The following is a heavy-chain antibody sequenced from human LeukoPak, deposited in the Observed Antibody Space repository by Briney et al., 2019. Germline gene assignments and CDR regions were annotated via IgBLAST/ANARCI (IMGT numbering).Heavy chain of an antibody. J-gene: IGHJ4*02. CDR3: ARGQAARY. V-gene: IGHV4-34*01. D-gene: IGHD6-25*01. CDR2: INHSGST. Sequence: SETPSLTCTVSGGSISSYYWSWIRQPPGKGLEWIGEINHSGSTNYNPSLKSRVTISVDTSKNQFSLKLSSVTAADTAVYYCARGQAARYWGQGTLVTVSS. CDR1: GGSISSYY.